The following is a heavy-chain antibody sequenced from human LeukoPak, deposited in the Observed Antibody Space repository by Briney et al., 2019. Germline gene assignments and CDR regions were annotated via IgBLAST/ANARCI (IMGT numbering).Heavy chain of an antibody. Sequence: GGSLGLSCAASGFTFSSYGMHWVRQAPGKGLEWVAVIWYDGSNKYYADSVKGRFTISRDNSKNTLYLQMNSLRAEDTAVYYCARAPLYYYGSGSLFFDYWGQGTLVTVSS. D-gene: IGHD3-10*01. CDR1: GFTFSSYG. CDR3: ARAPLYYYGSGSLFFDY. V-gene: IGHV3-33*01. J-gene: IGHJ4*02. CDR2: IWYDGSNK.